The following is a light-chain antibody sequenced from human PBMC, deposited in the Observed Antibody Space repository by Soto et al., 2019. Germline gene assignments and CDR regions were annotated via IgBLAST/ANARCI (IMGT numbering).Light chain of an antibody. Sequence: QSALTQPASVSGSPGQSITISCTGTSSDVGGYNYVSWYQQHPGKAPTLMIYDVSNRPSGVSNRFSGSKSGNTASLTISGLQAENEADYYCSSYTRSSTLNVFGTGTKLTVL. J-gene: IGLJ1*01. V-gene: IGLV2-14*01. CDR2: DVS. CDR1: SSDVGGYNY. CDR3: SSYTRSSTLNV.